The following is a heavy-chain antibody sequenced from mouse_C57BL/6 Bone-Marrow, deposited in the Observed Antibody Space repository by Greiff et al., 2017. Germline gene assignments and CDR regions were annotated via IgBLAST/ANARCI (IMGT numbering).Heavy chain of an antibody. CDR3: ARRGSYHWYFDV. V-gene: IGHV5-15*04. D-gene: IGHD2-12*01. J-gene: IGHJ1*03. Sequence: EVQRVESGGGLVQPGGSLKLSCAASGFTFSDYGMAWVRQAPRKGPEWVAFISNLAYSIYYADTVTGRFTISRENAKNTLYLEMSSLRSEDTAMYYCARRGSYHWYFDVWGTGTTVTVSS. CDR2: ISNLAYSI. CDR1: GFTFSDYG.